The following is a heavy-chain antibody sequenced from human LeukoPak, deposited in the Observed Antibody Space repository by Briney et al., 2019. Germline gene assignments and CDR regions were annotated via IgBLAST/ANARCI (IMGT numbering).Heavy chain of an antibody. Sequence: ASVKVSCKASGYTFTTYYMHWVRQAPGQGLEWMGVINPTGDSTSYAQKFQGRVTMTRDMSTSTVYMELSSLTSEDTAVYYCARNYYGSGIYYSYHCYFDLWGRGTLVTVSS. V-gene: IGHV1-46*01. CDR1: GYTFTTYY. CDR3: ARNYYGSGIYYSYHCYFDL. D-gene: IGHD3-10*01. J-gene: IGHJ2*01. CDR2: INPTGDST.